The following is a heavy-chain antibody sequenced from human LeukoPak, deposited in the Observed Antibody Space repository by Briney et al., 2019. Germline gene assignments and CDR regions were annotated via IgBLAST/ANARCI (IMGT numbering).Heavy chain of an antibody. CDR2: ISYDGSNK. CDR3: MKRERFPDGGQQ. V-gene: IGHV3-30*18. D-gene: IGHD1-1*01. Sequence: GGSLRLSCAASGFTFSSYGMHWVRQAPGKGLEWVAVISYDGSNKYYADSVKGRFIISRDNSKNALYLQMSSLRAEDTAVYYCMKRERFPDGGQQWGRGTLVTVSS. J-gene: IGHJ4*02. CDR1: GFTFSSYG.